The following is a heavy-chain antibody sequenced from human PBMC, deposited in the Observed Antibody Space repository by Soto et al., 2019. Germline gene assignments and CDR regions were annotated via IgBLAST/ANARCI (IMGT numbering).Heavy chain of an antibody. CDR2: IYYSGST. CDR3: ARVIYGDYDGGDAFDI. CDR1: GGSISSYY. V-gene: IGHV4-59*01. J-gene: IGHJ3*02. Sequence: QVQLPESGPGLVNPSETLSLTCTVSGGSISSYYWSWLRQPPGKGLEWIGYIYYSGSTNYNPSLKSRVTRSVDTYKNQFSLKLSSVTAADPAVYYCARVIYGDYDGGDAFDIWGQGTMVTVSS. D-gene: IGHD4-17*01.